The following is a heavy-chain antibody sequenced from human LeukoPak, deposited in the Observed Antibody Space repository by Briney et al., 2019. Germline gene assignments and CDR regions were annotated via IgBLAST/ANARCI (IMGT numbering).Heavy chain of an antibody. CDR3: ARDRGEELLGLFDY. D-gene: IGHD1-26*01. J-gene: IGHJ4*02. Sequence: ASVKVSCKASGYTFTSYGISRVRQAPGQGLEWMGWISAYNGNTNYAQKLQGRVTMTTDTSTSTAYMELRSLRSDDTAVYYCARDRGEELLGLFDYWGQGTLVTVSS. CDR1: GYTFTSYG. CDR2: ISAYNGNT. V-gene: IGHV1-18*01.